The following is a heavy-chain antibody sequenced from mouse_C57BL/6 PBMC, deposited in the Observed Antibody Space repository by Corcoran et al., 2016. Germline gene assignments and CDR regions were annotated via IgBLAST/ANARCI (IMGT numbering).Heavy chain of an antibody. CDR2: INPNNGGT. Sequence: EVQLQQSGPELVKPGASVKISCKASGYTFTDYYMNWVKQSHGKSLEWIGDINPNNGGTSYNQKFKGKATLTVDKSSSTAYMELRSLTSEDSAVYYCARPPYYSNYDEAMDYWGQGTSVTVSS. CDR1: GYTFTDYY. D-gene: IGHD2-5*01. J-gene: IGHJ4*01. CDR3: ARPPYYSNYDEAMDY. V-gene: IGHV1-26*01.